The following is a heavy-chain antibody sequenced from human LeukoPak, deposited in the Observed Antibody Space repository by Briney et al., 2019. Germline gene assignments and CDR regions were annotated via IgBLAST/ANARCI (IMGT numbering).Heavy chain of an antibody. D-gene: IGHD6-13*01. CDR1: GFTFSSYA. CDR3: AKDQGRDSRSRGGAFDY. CDR2: ISGSGGST. J-gene: IGHJ4*02. Sequence: GGSLRLSCAASGFTFSSYAMSWVRQAPGKGLELVSAISGSGGSTYYADSVKGRFTISRDNSKNTLYLQMNSLRPEDTAVYYCAKDQGRDSRSRGGAFDYWGQGTLVTVSS. V-gene: IGHV3-23*01.